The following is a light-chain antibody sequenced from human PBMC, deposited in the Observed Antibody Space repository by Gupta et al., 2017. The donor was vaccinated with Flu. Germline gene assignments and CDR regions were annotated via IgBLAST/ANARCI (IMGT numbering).Light chain of an antibody. J-gene: IGKJ4*01. CDR1: RNSSNY. CDR3: QQLISYPRT. Sequence: DIQVTQSPPFLSASVGDTVTITFRISRNSSNYLAWYRQKPGKAPEFLIHSASTLYSGVPSRFRGSGFGTEFTLTIINLQPEDFATYFCQQLISYPRTFGGGTKVE. CDR2: SAS. V-gene: IGKV1-9*01.